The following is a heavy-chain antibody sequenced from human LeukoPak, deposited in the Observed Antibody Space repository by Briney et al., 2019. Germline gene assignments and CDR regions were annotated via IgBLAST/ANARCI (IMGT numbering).Heavy chain of an antibody. J-gene: IGHJ4*02. CDR3: ARDAGLSGKYDY. CDR1: GGSVSSGSSY. V-gene: IGHV4-61*01. Sequence: SETLSLTCTVSGGSVSSGSSYWSWIRQPPGKGLEWIGYIYYSGSTNYNPSLKSRVAMSVDSSKNQFSLKLSSVTAADTAVYYCARDAGLSGKYDYWGQGTLVTVSS. CDR2: IYYSGST. D-gene: IGHD1-26*01.